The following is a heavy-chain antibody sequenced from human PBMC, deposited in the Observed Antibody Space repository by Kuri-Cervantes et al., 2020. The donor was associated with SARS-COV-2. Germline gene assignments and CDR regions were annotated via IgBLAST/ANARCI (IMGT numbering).Heavy chain of an antibody. V-gene: IGHV3-11*01. CDR1: GFTFDDYA. J-gene: IGHJ4*02. CDR2: IGPSGTTK. CDR3: AKDGYSSGWSWGFDY. D-gene: IGHD6-19*01. Sequence: GESLKISCAASGFTFDDYAMHWIRQAPGKGLEWVSNIGPSGTTKYYADSVKGRFTISRDNAKNSLYLQMSSLRAEDTALYYCAKDGYSSGWSWGFDYWGQGTLVTVSS.